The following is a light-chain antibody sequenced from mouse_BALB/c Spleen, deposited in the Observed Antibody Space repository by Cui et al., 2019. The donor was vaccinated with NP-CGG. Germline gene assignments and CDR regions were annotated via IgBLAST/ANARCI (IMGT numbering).Light chain of an antibody. CDR1: TGAITTSNY. CDR2: GTN. CDR3: ALWYSNHWV. J-gene: IGLJ1*01. Sequence: QAVLTQESALTTSPGETVTLTCRSSTGAITTSNYANWAQEKPDHLFTGLIGGTNNRAPGVPARFSGSLIGDKAALTITGAQTEDEAIYFCALWYSNHWVFGGGTKLTVL. V-gene: IGLV1*01.